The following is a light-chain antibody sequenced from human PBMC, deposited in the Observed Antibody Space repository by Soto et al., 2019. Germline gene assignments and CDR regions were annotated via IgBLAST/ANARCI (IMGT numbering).Light chain of an antibody. V-gene: IGKV3-20*01. CDR2: DAS. Sequence: EIVLTQSPGTLSLSPGERATLSCRASQSVSSNYLAWYQQKPCQAPRLLIYDASSRAAGIPDRFSGSGSGTDFTLTISRLEPEDCEVYYCHQHGRSRRTFGQGTKVAI. J-gene: IGKJ1*01. CDR3: HQHGRSRRT. CDR1: QSVSSNY.